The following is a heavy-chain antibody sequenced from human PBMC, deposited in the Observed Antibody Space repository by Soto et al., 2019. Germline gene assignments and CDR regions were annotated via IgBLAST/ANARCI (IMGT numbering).Heavy chain of an antibody. CDR3: ARSGGLEWLLSNWFDP. CDR1: GFTFSSYS. CDR2: ISSSSSYI. J-gene: IGHJ5*02. Sequence: LRLSCAASGFTFSSYSMNWVRQAPGKGLEWVSSISSSSSYIYYADSVKGRFTISRDNAKNSLYLQMNSLRAADTAVYYCARSGGLEWLLSNWFDPWGQGTLVTVSS. V-gene: IGHV3-21*01. D-gene: IGHD3-3*01.